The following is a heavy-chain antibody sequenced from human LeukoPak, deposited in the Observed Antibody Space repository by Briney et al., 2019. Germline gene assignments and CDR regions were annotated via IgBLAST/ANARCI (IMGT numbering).Heavy chain of an antibody. CDR1: GFTFSRYW. D-gene: IGHD1-26*01. V-gene: IGHV3-74*01. CDR3: VRDNRSYNFDY. J-gene: IGHJ4*02. CDR2: IKSDGSST. Sequence: PGGSLRLSCAASGFTFSRYWMHWVRQAPGKGLVWVSCIKSDGSSTSIAESAKGRFTISRDNAKNTVYLQMNSLRAEDTAVYYCVRDNRSYNFDYWGQGTLVTVSS.